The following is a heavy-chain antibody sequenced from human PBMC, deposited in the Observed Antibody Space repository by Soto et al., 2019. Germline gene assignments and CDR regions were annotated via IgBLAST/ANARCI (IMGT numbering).Heavy chain of an antibody. CDR3: ARQHIADATVGRDYYGMDV. J-gene: IGHJ6*02. V-gene: IGHV1-18*01. Sequence: QVQLVQSGAEVKKPGASVKVSCKASGYTFNSFGISWVRQAPGQGLEWMGWISAYNGNTNYAQKFQGRVTMTTDTSTSTAYMERRSLTSDDTAVYYCARQHIADATVGRDYYGMDVWGQGTTVTVSS. D-gene: IGHD6-13*01. CDR2: ISAYNGNT. CDR1: GYTFNSFG.